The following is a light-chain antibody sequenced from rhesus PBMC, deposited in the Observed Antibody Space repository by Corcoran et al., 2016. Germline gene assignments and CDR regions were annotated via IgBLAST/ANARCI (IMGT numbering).Light chain of an antibody. CDR3: PHYYDNPYS. Sequence: DIQMTQSPSALSASVGDRVTIFCRASQNIYSNLAWYQQKPGKAPKLLIYAASSLQTGIPSRFSGSGSGTDFTLTISSLQPEDSAAYYCPHYYDNPYSFGQGTKVEIK. CDR1: QNIYSN. J-gene: IGKJ2*01. CDR2: AAS. V-gene: IGKV1S12*01.